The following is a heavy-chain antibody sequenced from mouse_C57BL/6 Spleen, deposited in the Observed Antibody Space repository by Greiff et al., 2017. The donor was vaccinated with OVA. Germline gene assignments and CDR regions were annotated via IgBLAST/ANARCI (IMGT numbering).Heavy chain of an antibody. CDR1: GYTFTSYW. J-gene: IGHJ2*01. CDR2: IDPSDSET. CDR3: ARERPDGDYFDY. V-gene: IGHV1-52*01. Sequence: QVQLQQPGAELVRPGSSAKLSCKASGYTFTSYWMHWVKQRPIQGLEWIGNIDPSDSETHYNQKFKDKATLTVDKSSSTAYMQLSSLTSEDSAVYYCARERPDGDYFDYWGQGTTLTVSS.